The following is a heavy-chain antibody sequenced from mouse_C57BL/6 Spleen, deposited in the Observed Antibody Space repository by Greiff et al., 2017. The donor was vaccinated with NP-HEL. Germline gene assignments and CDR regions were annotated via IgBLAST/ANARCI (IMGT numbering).Heavy chain of an antibody. Sequence: LVESGAELARPGASVKLSCKASGYTFTSYGISWVKQRTGQGLEWIGEIYPRSGNTYYNEKFKGKATLTADKSSSTAYMELRSLTSEDSAVYFCARGDPGHAMDYWGQGTSVTVSS. D-gene: IGHD3-3*01. CDR3: ARGDPGHAMDY. V-gene: IGHV1-81*01. CDR1: GYTFTSYG. CDR2: IYPRSGNT. J-gene: IGHJ4*01.